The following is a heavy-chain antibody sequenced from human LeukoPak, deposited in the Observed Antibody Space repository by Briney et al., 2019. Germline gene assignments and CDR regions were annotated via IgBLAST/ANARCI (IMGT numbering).Heavy chain of an antibody. CDR3: TTYIAAAGNGWFDP. CDR2: IKSKTDGGTT. V-gene: IGHV3-15*01. J-gene: IGHJ5*02. Sequence: GGSLRLSCAASEFTFSNAWMNWVRQAPGKGLEWVGRIKSKTDGGTTDYAAPVKGRFTISRDDSKNTLYLQMNSLKTEDTAVYYCTTYIAAAGNGWFDPWGQGTLVTVSS. CDR1: EFTFSNAW. D-gene: IGHD6-13*01.